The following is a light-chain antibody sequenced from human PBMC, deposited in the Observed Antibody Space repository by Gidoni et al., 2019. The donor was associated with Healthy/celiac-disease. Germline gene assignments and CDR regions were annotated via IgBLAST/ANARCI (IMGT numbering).Light chain of an antibody. Sequence: QSTLTPPAPLSGSPGQSTTISCTGTSSDVGGYNDVSWYQQHPGKAPKLMIYDFNNRPSVVSNRFSGSKSGNTASLTISGLQAEDEADYYCSSYTSSSTPFVFGTGTKVTVL. CDR1: SSDVGGYND. V-gene: IGLV2-14*01. CDR3: SSYTSSSTPFV. J-gene: IGLJ1*01. CDR2: DFN.